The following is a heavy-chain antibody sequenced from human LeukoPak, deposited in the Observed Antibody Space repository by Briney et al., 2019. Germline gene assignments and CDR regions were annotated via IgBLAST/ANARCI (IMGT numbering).Heavy chain of an antibody. V-gene: IGHV7-4-1*02. J-gene: IGHJ6*03. CDR3: ARYGSPIHYYYMDV. CDR2: IHTDTANP. Sequence: ASVKVSCKASGYTFTSYALHWVRQAPGQELEWMGWIHTDTANPAYAQGFTGRFVFSLDTSVSTAYLQISSLKAEDTAVYYCARYGSPIHYYYMDVWGKGTTVTVSS. CDR1: GYTFTSYA. D-gene: IGHD4-17*01.